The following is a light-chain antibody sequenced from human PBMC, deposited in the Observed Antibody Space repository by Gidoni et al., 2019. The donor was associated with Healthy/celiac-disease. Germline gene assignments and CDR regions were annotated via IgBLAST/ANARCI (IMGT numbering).Light chain of an antibody. V-gene: IGKV4-1*01. J-gene: IGKJ3*01. CDR2: WAS. Sequence: DIVMTQSPDSLAVSLGERATINCKSSQSVLYSSNNKHYLAWYQQKPGQPPKLLIYWASTRDSGVPARFSGSGSGTDFTLTISSLQAEDVAAYYCQQYYSTPLTFGPGTKVDIK. CDR3: QQYYSTPLT. CDR1: QSVLYSSNNKHY.